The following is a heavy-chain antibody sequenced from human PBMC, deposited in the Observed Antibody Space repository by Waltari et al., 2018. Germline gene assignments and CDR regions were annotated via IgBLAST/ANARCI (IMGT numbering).Heavy chain of an antibody. D-gene: IGHD3-10*01. CDR3: ARGLPIRMVRGVINWFDP. V-gene: IGHV4-34*01. J-gene: IGHJ5*02. CDR2: INHSGST. Sequence: QVQLQQWGAGLLKPSETLSLTCAVYGGSFSGYYWSWIRQPPGKGLEWIGEINHSGSTNYNPSLKSRVTISVDTSKNQFSLKLSSVTAADPAVYYCARGLPIRMVRGVINWFDPWGQGTLVTVSS. CDR1: GGSFSGYY.